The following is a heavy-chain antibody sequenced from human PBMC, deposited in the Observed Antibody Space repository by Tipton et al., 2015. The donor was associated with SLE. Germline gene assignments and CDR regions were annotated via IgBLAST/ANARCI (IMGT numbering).Heavy chain of an antibody. J-gene: IGHJ4*02. CDR2: IYYSGST. CDR3: ARGATGSSSWYY. CDR1: GGSISSSSYY. V-gene: IGHV4-39*07. Sequence: TLSLTCTVSGGSISSSSYYWGWIRQPPGKGLEWIGSIYYSGSTYCNPSLKSRVTISVDTSKNQFSLKLSSVTAADTAVYYCARGATGSSSWYYWGQGTLVTVSS. D-gene: IGHD6-13*01.